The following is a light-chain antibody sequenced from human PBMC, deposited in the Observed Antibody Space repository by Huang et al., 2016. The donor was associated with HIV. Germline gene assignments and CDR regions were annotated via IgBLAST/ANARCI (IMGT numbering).Light chain of an antibody. CDR2: DVS. Sequence: DIHMTQSPSSLSASVGDRITITCRANYDISNYLNWYQQRPGKAPKLLIYDVSNLQTGVPSRFSGNKSETDFSFIISSLQPEDVATYYCQQYVNLPLTFGGGTKVEIK. CDR1: YDISNY. J-gene: IGKJ4*01. V-gene: IGKV1-33*01. CDR3: QQYVNLPLT.